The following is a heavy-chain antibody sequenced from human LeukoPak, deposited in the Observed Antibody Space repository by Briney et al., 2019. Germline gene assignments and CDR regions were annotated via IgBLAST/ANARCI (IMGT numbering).Heavy chain of an antibody. CDR3: ARTFRYCSGGSCSYYYYYYGMDV. J-gene: IGHJ6*02. CDR1: GFTFSSYA. V-gene: IGHV3-66*01. Sequence: GGSLRLSCAASGFTFSSYAMSWVRQAPGKGLEWVSVIYSGGSTYYADSVKGRFTISRGNSKNTLYLQMNSLRAEDTAVYYCARTFRYCSGGSCSYYYYYYGMDVWGQGTTVTVSS. CDR2: IYSGGST. D-gene: IGHD2-15*01.